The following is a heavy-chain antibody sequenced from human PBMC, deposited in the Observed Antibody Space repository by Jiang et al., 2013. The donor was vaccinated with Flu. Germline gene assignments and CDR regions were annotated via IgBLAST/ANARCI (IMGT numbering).Heavy chain of an antibody. D-gene: IGHD2-8*01. CDR2: IGGNTGNT. CDR1: GYTFTNYG. CDR3: ARGQIMNYFYYFGTDV. J-gene: IGHJ6*04. Sequence: GAEVKKPGASVKVSCKASGYTFTNYGIIWVRQAPGQGLEWMGWIGGNTGNTNYAQKFQDRVTMTTDTSTATAYMELRSLRSDDTAVYYCARGQIMNYFYYFGTDVWGKGTTVTVSS. V-gene: IGHV1-18*04.